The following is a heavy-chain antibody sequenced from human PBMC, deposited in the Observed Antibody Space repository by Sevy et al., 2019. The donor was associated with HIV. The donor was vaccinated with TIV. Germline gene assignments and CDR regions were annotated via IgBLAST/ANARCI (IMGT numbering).Heavy chain of an antibody. V-gene: IGHV3-21*01. Sequence: GGSLRLSCAASGFTFSSYSMNWVRQAPGKGLEWVSSISSSSSYIYYADSVKGRFTISRDNAKNSLYLQMNSLRAEDTAVYYCARDDFEVRGVKGYYYYHGMDVWGQGTTVTVSS. CDR2: ISSSSSYI. D-gene: IGHD3-10*01. J-gene: IGHJ6*02. CDR3: ARDDFEVRGVKGYYYYHGMDV. CDR1: GFTFSSYS.